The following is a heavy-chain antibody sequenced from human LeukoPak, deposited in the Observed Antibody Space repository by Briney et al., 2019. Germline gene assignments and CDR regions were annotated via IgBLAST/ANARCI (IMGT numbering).Heavy chain of an antibody. Sequence: SEILSLTCTVSGDSINSLDLWSWVRQPPGKGLEWIGEMYLSGTTHSNPSVKSRVTISIDKSKNQFFLNLSSVTAADTAVYYCAGLVGRYSSGLYYYYFDYWGQGTLVTVSS. J-gene: IGHJ4*02. CDR2: MYLSGTT. CDR3: AGLVGRYSSGLYYYYFDY. CDR1: GDSINSLDL. V-gene: IGHV4-4*02. D-gene: IGHD3-22*01.